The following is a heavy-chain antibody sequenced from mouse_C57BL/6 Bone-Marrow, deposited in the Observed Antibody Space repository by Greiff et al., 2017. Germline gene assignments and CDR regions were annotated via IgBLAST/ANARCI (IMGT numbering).Heavy chain of an antibody. Sequence: EVMLVESGEGLVKPGGSLKLSCAASGFTFSSYAMSWVRQTPEKRLEWVAYISSGGDYIYYAATVKGRFTISRDNARNTLYLQMSSLKSEDTAMYYCTRGYGSSLYAMDYWGQGTSVTVSS. J-gene: IGHJ4*01. CDR2: ISSGGDYI. CDR3: TRGYGSSLYAMDY. V-gene: IGHV5-9-1*02. D-gene: IGHD1-1*01. CDR1: GFTFSSYA.